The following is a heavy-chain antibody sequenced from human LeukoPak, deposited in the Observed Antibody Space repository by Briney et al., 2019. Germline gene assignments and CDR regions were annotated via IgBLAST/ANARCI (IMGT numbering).Heavy chain of an antibody. J-gene: IGHJ2*01. CDR1: GGSISSSY. CDR2: IYHSGST. Sequence: SETLSLTCTVSGGSISSSYWSWVRQPPGKGLEWIGEIYHSGSTNYNPSLKSRVTISVDKSKNQFSLKLSSVTAADTAVYYCARDEGYKTPWYFDLWGRGTLVTVSS. CDR3: ARDEGYKTPWYFDL. V-gene: IGHV4-4*02. D-gene: IGHD5-24*01.